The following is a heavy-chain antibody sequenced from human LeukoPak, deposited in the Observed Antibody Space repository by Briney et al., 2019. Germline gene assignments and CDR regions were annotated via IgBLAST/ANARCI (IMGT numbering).Heavy chain of an antibody. V-gene: IGHV3-7*01. D-gene: IGHD3-16*02. J-gene: IGHJ4*02. CDR2: INQDGSGR. CDR3: ARVMAARSFYFDH. CDR1: LFTFGTYW. Sequence: PGGSLRLSCAASLFTFGTYWMSWVRQAPGKRLEWVANINQDGSGRYLADSLKGRFTVSRDNAKKSLYLEMKSLRAGDTAVYYCARVMAARSFYFDHWGQGTLVTVSS.